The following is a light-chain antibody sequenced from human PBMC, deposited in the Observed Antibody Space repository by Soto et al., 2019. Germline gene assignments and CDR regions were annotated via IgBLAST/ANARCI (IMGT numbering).Light chain of an antibody. V-gene: IGKV3-11*01. Sequence: MVMTQSPATLSLSPGQRGTLSCRASQSVSSNLAWYQQKPGQAPRLLIFDASNRATGIPARFSGSGSATDFTLTISSLEPEDFAVYYCQHRSIWPVSFGQGTRLEIK. CDR3: QHRSIWPVS. CDR1: QSVSSN. CDR2: DAS. J-gene: IGKJ5*01.